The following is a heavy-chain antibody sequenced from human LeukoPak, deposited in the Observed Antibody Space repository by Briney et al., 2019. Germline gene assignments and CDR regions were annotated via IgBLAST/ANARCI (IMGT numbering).Heavy chain of an antibody. CDR2: ISGSGGST. J-gene: IGHJ4*02. Sequence: GGSLRLSCAASGFTFGSYAMSWVRQAPGKGLEWVSAISGSGGSTYYADSVKGLFTISRDNSKNTLYLQMNSLRAEDTAVYYCANPPSITIFGVVIIPVVYWGQGTLVTVSS. V-gene: IGHV3-23*01. CDR1: GFTFGSYA. CDR3: ANPPSITIFGVVIIPVVY. D-gene: IGHD3-3*01.